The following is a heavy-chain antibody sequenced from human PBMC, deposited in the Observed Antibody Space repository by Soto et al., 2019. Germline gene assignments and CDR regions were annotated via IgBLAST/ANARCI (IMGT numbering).Heavy chain of an antibody. J-gene: IGHJ4*02. V-gene: IGHV3-23*01. CDR3: ARSLRDRWNEYVVQY. Sequence: EVQLLESGGHLVQPGGSLRLSCAASGFTFGYYSMSWVRQSPGKGLEWVAGISGTGGSKYHADSVAGRFAISRDNSKRPLHLQLNNLSCEDTAFYFWARSLRDRWNEYVVQYWCQGTLVTVSS. D-gene: IGHD1-1*01. CDR2: ISGTGGSK. CDR1: GFTFGYYS.